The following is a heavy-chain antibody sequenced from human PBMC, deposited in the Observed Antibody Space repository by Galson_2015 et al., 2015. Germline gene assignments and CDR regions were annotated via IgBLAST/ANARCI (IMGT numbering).Heavy chain of an antibody. CDR1: GFTFSSHW. Sequence: SLRLSCAASGFTFSSHWMNWVRQAPGKGLEWVANINQNGCAKYFVDSVRGRFTLSRDNSKNTLYLQMNSLRAEDTALYYCAKALSSAWYYFDSWGQGALVTVSS. J-gene: IGHJ4*02. CDR3: AKALSSAWYYFDS. D-gene: IGHD6-19*01. CDR2: INQNGCAK. V-gene: IGHV3-7*03.